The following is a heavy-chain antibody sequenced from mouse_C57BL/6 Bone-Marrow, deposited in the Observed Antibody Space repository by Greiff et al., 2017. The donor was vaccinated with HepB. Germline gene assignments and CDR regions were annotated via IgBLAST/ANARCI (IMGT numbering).Heavy chain of an antibody. J-gene: IGHJ3*01. Sequence: QVQLKQSGAELVKPGASVKMSCKASGYTFTSYWITWVKQRPGQGLEWIGDIYPGSGSTNYNEKFKSKATLTVDTSSSTAYMQLSSLTSEDSAVYYCARSGGNYWFAYWGQGTLVTVSA. V-gene: IGHV1-55*01. CDR2: IYPGSGST. D-gene: IGHD2-1*01. CDR1: GYTFTSYW. CDR3: ARSGGNYWFAY.